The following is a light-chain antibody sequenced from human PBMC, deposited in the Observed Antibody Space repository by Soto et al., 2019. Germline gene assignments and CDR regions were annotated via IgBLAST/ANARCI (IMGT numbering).Light chain of an antibody. CDR2: DAS. CDR3: QQSYSIPWT. V-gene: IGKV1-5*01. CDR1: QSISSW. Sequence: IQMTQSPAALSASFGDRVTITCRASQSISSWLAWYQQKPGKAPKLLIYDASSLKSGVPSRFRGSGSGTEFTLTISSLQPDDFATYYCQQSYSIPWTFGQGTKVDI. J-gene: IGKJ1*01.